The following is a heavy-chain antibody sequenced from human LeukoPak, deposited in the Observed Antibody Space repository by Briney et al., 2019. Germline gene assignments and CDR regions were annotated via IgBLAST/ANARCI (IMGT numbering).Heavy chain of an antibody. J-gene: IGHJ5*02. CDR3: ARARSWVTMVRAVNWFDP. Sequence: GASVKVSCKASGGTFSSYAISWVRQAPGQGLEWMGGIIPIFGTANYAQKFQGRVTITADKSTSTAYMELSSLRSEDTAVYYCARARSWVTMVRAVNWFDPWGQGTLVTVSS. D-gene: IGHD3-10*01. CDR2: IIPIFGTA. V-gene: IGHV1-69*06. CDR1: GGTFSSYA.